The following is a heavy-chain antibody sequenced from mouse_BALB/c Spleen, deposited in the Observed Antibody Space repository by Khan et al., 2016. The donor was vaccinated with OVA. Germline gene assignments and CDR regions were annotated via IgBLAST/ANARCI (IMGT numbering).Heavy chain of an antibody. CDR1: GFTFSSYG. V-gene: IGHV5-17*02. J-gene: IGHJ2*01. D-gene: IGHD1-1*01. CDR3: ATSYFYGYYFDY. CDR2: ISGDSTTI. Sequence: EVQLVESGGGLVQPGGSRKLSCAASGFTFSSYGVHWVRQAPERGLEWVAYISGDSTTIYYADTVKGRFTLSRDNPKNTLFLQMTSLMSEDTAKYYCATSYFYGYYFDYWGPGTTLTVSS.